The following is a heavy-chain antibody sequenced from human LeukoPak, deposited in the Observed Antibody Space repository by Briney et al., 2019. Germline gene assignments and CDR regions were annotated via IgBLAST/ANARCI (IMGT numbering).Heavy chain of an antibody. J-gene: IGHJ4*02. CDR2: INGDGGST. CDR3: AKWGAQSGSYRVVDC. Sequence: PGRSLRLSCAASGITFRSYAMSWVRQARGKGLEWVSAINGDGGSTYYADSVKGRFTISRDNSNNTLFLQMSSLRVEDTAVYYCAKWGAQSGSYRVVDCWGRGTLVTVSS. D-gene: IGHD3-10*01. V-gene: IGHV3-23*01. CDR1: GITFRSYA.